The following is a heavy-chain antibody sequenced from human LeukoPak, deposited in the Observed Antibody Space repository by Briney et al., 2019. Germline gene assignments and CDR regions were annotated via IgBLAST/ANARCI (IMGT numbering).Heavy chain of an antibody. CDR2: IYYSGST. J-gene: IGHJ3*02. V-gene: IGHV4-59*01. D-gene: IGHD4-17*01. CDR3: ARDWWSEYGDPDGDAFDI. Sequence: SQTLSLTCTVSGGSISSYYWSWIRQPPGKGLEWIGYIYYSGSTNYNPSLKSRVTISVDTSKNQFSLKLSSVTAADTAVYYCARDWWSEYGDPDGDAFDIWGQGTMVTVSS. CDR1: GGSISSYY.